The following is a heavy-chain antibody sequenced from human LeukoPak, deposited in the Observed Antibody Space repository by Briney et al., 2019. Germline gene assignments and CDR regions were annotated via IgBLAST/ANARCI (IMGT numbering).Heavy chain of an antibody. CDR2: IWYDGSNK. CDR3: AREGTKLLYSSSRSGHPAHFDY. D-gene: IGHD6-13*01. CDR1: GFTFRRYG. Sequence: GRSLRLSCAASGFTFRRYGMHWVRQAPGKGLEGAAVIWYDGSNKYYADSLKGRFTISRDNSKNTLYLQMNSLRAEDTAVYYCAREGTKLLYSSSRSGHPAHFDYWGQGTLVTVSS. V-gene: IGHV3-33*01. J-gene: IGHJ4*02.